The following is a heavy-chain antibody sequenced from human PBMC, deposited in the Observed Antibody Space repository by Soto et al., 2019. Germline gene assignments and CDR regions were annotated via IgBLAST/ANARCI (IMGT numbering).Heavy chain of an antibody. D-gene: IGHD6-13*01. J-gene: IGHJ4*02. CDR1: GFTLTTYG. CDR2: MSYDGTKE. Sequence: GGSLRLSCAASGFTLTTYGMHWVRQAPGKGLEWVAAMSYDGTKEYYADSVKGRFTISRDSSRNTLFLQLNSLRAEDTAVYYCAKEFGSTWIDDWGEGTLVTASS. V-gene: IGHV3-30*18. CDR3: AKEFGSTWIDD.